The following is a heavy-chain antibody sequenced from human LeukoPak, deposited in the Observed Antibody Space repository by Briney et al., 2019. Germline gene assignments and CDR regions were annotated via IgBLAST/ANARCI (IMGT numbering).Heavy chain of an antibody. V-gene: IGHV3-33*01. J-gene: IGHJ4*02. CDR2: MWYDGSNK. CDR1: GFTFSSYG. Sequence: PGGSLRLSCAASGFTFSSYGMHWVRQAPGKGLEWVAVMWYDGSNKYYADSVKGRFTISRDNSENTLYLQMNSLRAEDTAVYYCARDANVVVPAAIGYWGQGTLVTVSS. D-gene: IGHD2-2*02. CDR3: ARDANVVVPAAIGY.